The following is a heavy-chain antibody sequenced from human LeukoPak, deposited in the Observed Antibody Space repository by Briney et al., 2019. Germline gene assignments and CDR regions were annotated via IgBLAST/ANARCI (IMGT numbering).Heavy chain of an antibody. CDR3: AKDRRDAYTGDAFDI. CDR1: GFTFSTYA. V-gene: IGHV3-23*01. CDR2: ISGRGVST. D-gene: IGHD5-24*01. J-gene: IGHJ3*02. Sequence: GGSLRLSCAASGFTFSTYAMSWVRQAPGKGLEWVSGISGRGVSTYYADAVKGRFTISRDNSKNMLYLQMNSLRDEDTAVYYCAKDRRDAYTGDAFDIWGQGTMVTVSS.